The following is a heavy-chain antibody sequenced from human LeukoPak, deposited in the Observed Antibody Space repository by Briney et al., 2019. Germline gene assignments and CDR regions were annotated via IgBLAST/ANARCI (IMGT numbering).Heavy chain of an antibody. V-gene: IGHV4-30-2*01. CDR1: GGSISSGGYS. D-gene: IGHD3-10*01. Sequence: SETLSLTCAVSGGSISSGGYSWSWIRQPPGKGLEWVGYIYHSGSTYYNPSLKSRVTISVDRSKNHFSLKLSSVTAADTAVYYCARGGGYYFGSGSYYLLYYFDYWGQGTLVTVSS. CDR2: IYHSGST. J-gene: IGHJ4*02. CDR3: ARGGGYYFGSGSYYLLYYFDY.